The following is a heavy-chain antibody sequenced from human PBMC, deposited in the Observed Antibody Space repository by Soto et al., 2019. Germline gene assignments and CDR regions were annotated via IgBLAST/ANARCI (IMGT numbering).Heavy chain of an antibody. Sequence: SETLSLTCAVYGGSFSGYYWSWIRQPPGKGLEWIGEINHSGSTNYNPSLKSRVTISVDTSTNQFSLKLSSVTAADTAVYYCARSPVLMVYAMDYYYGMDVWGQGTTVTVSS. CDR3: ARSPVLMVYAMDYYYGMDV. D-gene: IGHD2-8*01. CDR2: INHSGST. V-gene: IGHV4-34*01. CDR1: GGSFSGYY. J-gene: IGHJ6*02.